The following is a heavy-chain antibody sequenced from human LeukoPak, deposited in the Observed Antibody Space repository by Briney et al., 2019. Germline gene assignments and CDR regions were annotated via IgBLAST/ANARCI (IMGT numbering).Heavy chain of an antibody. J-gene: IGHJ4*02. CDR1: GFTFSSYA. Sequence: GGSLRLSCAASGFTFSSYAMSWVRQAPGKGLEWVSAISGSGGSTYYADSVKGRFTISRDNSKNTLYLQMNSLRAEDTAVYYCAGGLRGATGNFAYWGQGTLVTVSS. CDR2: ISGSGGST. D-gene: IGHD1-26*01. V-gene: IGHV3-23*01. CDR3: AGGLRGATGNFAY.